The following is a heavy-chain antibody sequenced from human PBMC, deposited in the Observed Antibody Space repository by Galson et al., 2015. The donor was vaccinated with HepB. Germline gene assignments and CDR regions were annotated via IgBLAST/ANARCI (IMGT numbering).Heavy chain of an antibody. Sequence: SLRLSCAASGFTFSSYGMHWVRQAPGKGLEWVAVIWYDGSNKYYADSVKGRFTISRDNSKNTLYLQMNSLRAEDTAVYYCAREGYPGGSYLAPLDYWGQGTLVTVSS. V-gene: IGHV3-33*08. CDR3: AREGYPGGSYLAPLDY. D-gene: IGHD1-26*01. CDR1: GFTFSSYG. CDR2: IWYDGSNK. J-gene: IGHJ4*02.